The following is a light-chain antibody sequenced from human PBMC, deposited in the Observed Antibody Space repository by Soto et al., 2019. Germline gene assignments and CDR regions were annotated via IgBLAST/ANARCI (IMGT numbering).Light chain of an antibody. J-gene: IGKJ4*01. CDR1: QSVSGN. CDR2: AAS. V-gene: IGKV3-15*01. CDR3: QQYNKWPLT. Sequence: EIVMTQSPATLSVSPGERATLSCRASQSVSGNLAWYQQKPGQAPSLLIYAASTWATGISARFSGSGSGTDFTLTISSLQSEDFALYYWQQYNKWPLTFGGGTKVEIK.